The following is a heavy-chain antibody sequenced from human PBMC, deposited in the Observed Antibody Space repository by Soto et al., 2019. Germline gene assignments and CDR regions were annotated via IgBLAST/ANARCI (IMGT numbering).Heavy chain of an antibody. CDR3: ARDLDYGGSEDWFDP. CDR2: IYPADSNT. D-gene: IGHD4-17*01. Sequence: EVQLVQSGAEVKKPGESLKISCKGSGYSFSTYWIARVRQMPGKGLEWMGIIYPADSNTRYSPSFQGQVTISADKSISTAYLQWSSLKASDTAMYYCARDLDYGGSEDWFDPWGQGTLVTVSS. J-gene: IGHJ5*02. V-gene: IGHV5-51*03. CDR1: GYSFSTYW.